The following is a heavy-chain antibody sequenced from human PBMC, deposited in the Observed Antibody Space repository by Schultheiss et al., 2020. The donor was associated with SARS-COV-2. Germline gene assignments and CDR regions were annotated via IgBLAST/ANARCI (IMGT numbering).Heavy chain of an antibody. Sequence: GESLKISCAASGFTFSNYWMHWVRQAPGKGLVWVSRINSDGSSTSYADSVKGRFTISRDNAKNTLYLQMNSLGAEDTAVYYCTRSIPARLDYWGQGTLVTVSS. CDR2: INSDGSST. D-gene: IGHD6-6*01. CDR1: GFTFSNYW. V-gene: IGHV3-74*01. J-gene: IGHJ4*02. CDR3: TRSIPARLDY.